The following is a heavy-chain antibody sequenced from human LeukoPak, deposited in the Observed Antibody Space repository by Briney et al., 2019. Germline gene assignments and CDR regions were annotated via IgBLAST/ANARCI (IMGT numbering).Heavy chain of an antibody. Sequence: GGSLRLSCAASGFIFGRDSMNWVRQAPGRGLEWVSYISSSSSTIYYADSVKGRFTISRDNAKNSLYLQMNSLRAEDTAVYYCARDRGYHEDYWGQGTLVTVSS. D-gene: IGHD6-13*01. CDR3: ARDRGYHEDY. V-gene: IGHV3-48*01. J-gene: IGHJ4*02. CDR2: ISSSSSTI. CDR1: GFIFGRDS.